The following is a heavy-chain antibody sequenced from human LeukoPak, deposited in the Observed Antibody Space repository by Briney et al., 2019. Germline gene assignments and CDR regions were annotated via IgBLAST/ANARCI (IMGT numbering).Heavy chain of an antibody. V-gene: IGHV3-48*04. Sequence: PGGSLRLSCAASGFTFTGHNMNWVRQAPGKGLEWVSFVSISSGTIHYADSVKGRFSISRDNAKSSLDLQMNSLRAEDTAVYYCARAMSTFGGVRNYFDSWGQGTLVTVSS. CDR1: GFTFTGHN. J-gene: IGHJ4*02. CDR3: ARAMSTFGGVRNYFDS. CDR2: VSISSGTI. D-gene: IGHD3-16*01.